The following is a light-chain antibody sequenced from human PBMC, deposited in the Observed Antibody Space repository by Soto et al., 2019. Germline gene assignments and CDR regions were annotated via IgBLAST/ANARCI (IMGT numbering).Light chain of an antibody. CDR2: DVN. Sequence: QPVLTQPRSVSGSPGQSVTISCTGTSSDVVGYNYVSWYQQHPGKAPKLMIYDVNKRPSGVPDRFSGSKSGNTASLTISGLQAEDEADYYCCAFAGSYTLGVFGGGTKLTVL. CDR1: SSDVVGYNY. V-gene: IGLV2-11*01. CDR3: CAFAGSYTLGV. J-gene: IGLJ3*02.